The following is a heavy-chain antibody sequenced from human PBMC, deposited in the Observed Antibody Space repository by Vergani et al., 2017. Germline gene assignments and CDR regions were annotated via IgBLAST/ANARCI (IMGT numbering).Heavy chain of an antibody. J-gene: IGHJ5*02. CDR2: IYTSGST. Sequence: QVQLQESGPGLVKPSQTLSLTCTVSGGSISSGSYYWSWIRQPAGKGLEWIGRIYTSGSTNYNPSLKSRVTISVDTSKNQFSLKLSSVAAADTAGYYCARDGPNYYGSGLYYWFDPWGQGTLVTVSS. D-gene: IGHD3-10*01. V-gene: IGHV4-61*02. CDR1: GGSISSGSYY. CDR3: ARDGPNYYGSGLYYWFDP.